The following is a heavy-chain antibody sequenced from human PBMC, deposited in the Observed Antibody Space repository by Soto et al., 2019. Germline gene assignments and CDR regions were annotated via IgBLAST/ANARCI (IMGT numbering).Heavy chain of an antibody. CDR2: SHYYSGST. D-gene: IGHD3-3*01. J-gene: IGHJ4*02. V-gene: IGHV4-31*02. CDR3: ARDPGTSRFSYFDY. Sequence: WTWIRQHPGKGLEWIGYSHYYSGSTHYNPSLKSRVSISVDTSKNQFSLKLRSVTAADTAVYYCARDPGTSRFSYFDYWGQGTLVTVSS.